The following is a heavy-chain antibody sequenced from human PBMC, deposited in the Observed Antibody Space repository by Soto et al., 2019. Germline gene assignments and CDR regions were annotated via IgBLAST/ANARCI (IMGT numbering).Heavy chain of an antibody. CDR2: INAGNTNT. Sequence: ASVKVSCKASGFTFTGYAIHWVRQAPGQRLEWMGWINAGNTNTKYSQKFQGRVTITRDTSASTAYMELSSLRSEDTAVYYCARGPITMIGYYFDYWGQGTLVTVSS. CDR3: ARGPITMIGYYFDY. D-gene: IGHD3-10*02. J-gene: IGHJ4*02. V-gene: IGHV1-3*01. CDR1: GFTFTGYA.